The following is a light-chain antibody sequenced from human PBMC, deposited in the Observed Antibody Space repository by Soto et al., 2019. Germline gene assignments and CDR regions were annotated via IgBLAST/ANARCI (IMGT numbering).Light chain of an antibody. CDR3: CSDAASNICYFV. J-gene: IGLJ3*02. Sequence: QSALTQPPSASGSPGQSVTISCTGTSSDVGGYNYVSWYQQYPGRATKLMIYEVTKRPSGVPDRFSGSKSGNTASLTVSGLQAEDEAADYCCSDAASNICYFVFGGGTKLTVL. CDR2: EVT. CDR1: SSDVGGYNY. V-gene: IGLV2-8*01.